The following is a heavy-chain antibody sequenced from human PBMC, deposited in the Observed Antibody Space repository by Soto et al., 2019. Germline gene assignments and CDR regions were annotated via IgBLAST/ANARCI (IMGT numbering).Heavy chain of an antibody. CDR3: AKARRAAAGTGEAFDI. D-gene: IGHD6-13*01. CDR2: ISGSGGST. Sequence: GGSLRLSCAASGFTFSSYAMSWVRQAPGKGLEWVSAISGSGGSTYYADSVKGRFTISRDNSKNTLYLQMNSLRAEDAAVYYCAKARRAAAGTGEAFDIWGQGTMVTVS. J-gene: IGHJ3*02. V-gene: IGHV3-23*01. CDR1: GFTFSSYA.